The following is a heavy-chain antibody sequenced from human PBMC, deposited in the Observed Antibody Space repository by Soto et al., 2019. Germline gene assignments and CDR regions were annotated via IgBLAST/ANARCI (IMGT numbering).Heavy chain of an antibody. CDR3: ARARGRGYSSSSLLDY. Sequence: GESLKISCAASGFTFSSYSMNWVRQAPGKGLEWVSSISSSSSYIYYADSVKGRFTISRDNAKNSLYLQMNSLRAEDTAVYYCARARGRGYSSSSLLDYWGQGTLVTVSS. D-gene: IGHD6-6*01. CDR1: GFTFSSYS. CDR2: ISSSSSYI. J-gene: IGHJ4*02. V-gene: IGHV3-21*01.